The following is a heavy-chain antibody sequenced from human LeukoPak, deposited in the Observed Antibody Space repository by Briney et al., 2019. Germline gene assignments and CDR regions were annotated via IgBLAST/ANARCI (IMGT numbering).Heavy chain of an antibody. Sequence: GGSLRLSCTASGFTFTNYGIHWVRQAPGKGLEWVSSISSSSSYIYYADSVKGRFTISRDNAKNSLYLQMNSLRAEDTAVYYCAKRPDGSGKDYWGQGTLVTVSS. CDR1: GFTFTNYG. D-gene: IGHD3-10*01. CDR3: AKRPDGSGKDY. J-gene: IGHJ4*02. V-gene: IGHV3-21*04. CDR2: ISSSSSYI.